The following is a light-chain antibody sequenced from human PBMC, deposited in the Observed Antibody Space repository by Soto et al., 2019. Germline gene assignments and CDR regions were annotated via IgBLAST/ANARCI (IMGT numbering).Light chain of an antibody. CDR1: SSDVGGYTY. J-gene: IGLJ1*01. V-gene: IGLV2-14*01. Sequence: QSALTQPAAVSGSTGQSITISCTGTSSDVGGYTYVSWYQQYPGKAPKLMIFEVSNRPSGVSHRFSGSKSGNTASLTISGLQAEDEADYYCSSYTSSTIRVFGTGTKVTVL. CDR2: EVS. CDR3: SSYTSSTIRV.